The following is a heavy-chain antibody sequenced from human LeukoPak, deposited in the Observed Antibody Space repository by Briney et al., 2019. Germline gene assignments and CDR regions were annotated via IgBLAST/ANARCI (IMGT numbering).Heavy chain of an antibody. CDR1: GGSISSSSYY. CDR3: ARGLPYYDFWSGSRPHYFDY. Sequence: PSGTLSLTCTVSGGSISSSSYYWGWIRQPPGKGLEWIGSIYYSGSTYYNPSLKSRVTISVDTSKNQFSLKLSSVTAADTAVYYCARGLPYYDFWSGSRPHYFDYWGQGTLVTVSS. J-gene: IGHJ4*02. D-gene: IGHD3-3*01. V-gene: IGHV4-39*07. CDR2: IYYSGST.